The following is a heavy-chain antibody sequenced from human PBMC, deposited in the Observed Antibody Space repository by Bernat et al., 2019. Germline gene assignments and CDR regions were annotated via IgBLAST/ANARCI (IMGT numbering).Heavy chain of an antibody. CDR3: ARCQQWTLSGWFDP. D-gene: IGHD6-19*01. J-gene: IGHJ5*02. V-gene: IGHV6-1*01. Sequence: QVQLQQSGPGLVKPSQTLSLTCAISGDSVSSNSSAWNWIRQSPSRGLEWLGRTYYRSKWYDDYAVSVKGRITINPDTSKNQFSLQLNSVTPEDTAVYYCARCQQWTLSGWFDPWGQGTLVTVSS. CDR1: GDSVSSNSSA. CDR2: TYYRSKWYD.